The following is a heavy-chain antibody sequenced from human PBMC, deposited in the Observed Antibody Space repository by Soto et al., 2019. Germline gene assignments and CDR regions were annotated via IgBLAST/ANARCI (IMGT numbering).Heavy chain of an antibody. Sequence: PSETLSLTCAVYGGSFSCYYWSWIRQPPGKGLEWIGEINHSGSTNYNPSLKSRVTISVDTSKNQFSLKLSSVTAADTAVYYCAREGVTHAFDIWGQGTMVTVSS. D-gene: IGHD5-18*01. J-gene: IGHJ3*02. CDR3: AREGVTHAFDI. V-gene: IGHV4-34*01. CDR2: INHSGST. CDR1: GGSFSCYY.